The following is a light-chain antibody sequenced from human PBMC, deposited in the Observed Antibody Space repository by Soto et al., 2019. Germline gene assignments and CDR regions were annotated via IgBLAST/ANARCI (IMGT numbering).Light chain of an antibody. CDR2: GAS. Sequence: EIVMTQSPATLSVSPGERATLSCRASQSVSSDLAWYHQKPGQAPRLLIYGASTRATGIPARFSGSGSGTEFTLTINSLQSEDFAVYYCQQYGRSPRTFGQGTKVEFK. V-gene: IGKV3-15*01. J-gene: IGKJ1*01. CDR3: QQYGRSPRT. CDR1: QSVSSD.